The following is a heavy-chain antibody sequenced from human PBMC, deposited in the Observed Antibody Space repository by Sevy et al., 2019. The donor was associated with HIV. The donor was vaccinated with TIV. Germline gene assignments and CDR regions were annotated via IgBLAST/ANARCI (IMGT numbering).Heavy chain of an antibody. Sequence: SETLSLTCTVSGGSISSGDYYWSWIRQPAGKCLEWIGYIYYSGSTYYNPSLKSRVTISVDTSKNQFSLKLSSVTAADTAVYYCAREVMGSGSWGDWFDPWGQGTLVTVSS. V-gene: IGHV4-30-4*01. CDR1: GGSISSGDYY. J-gene: IGHJ5*02. D-gene: IGHD3-10*01. CDR3: AREVMGSGSWGDWFDP. CDR2: IYYSGST.